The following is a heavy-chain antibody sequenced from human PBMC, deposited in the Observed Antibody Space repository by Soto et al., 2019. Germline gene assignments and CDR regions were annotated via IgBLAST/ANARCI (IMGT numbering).Heavy chain of an antibody. J-gene: IGHJ4*02. V-gene: IGHV3-73*02. CDR1: GFTLSGSA. CDR2: IRSKTHSYAT. Sequence: EVQLVESGGGLVQPGESLKLSCAASGFTLSGSAVHWVRQASGKGLEWVGRIRSKTHSYATEYIASVKGRFTMSRDDSNNTAYLQMNGLKTDDTAVYYCTRISGTYSFGYWGQGTLVTVSS. D-gene: IGHD1-26*01. CDR3: TRISGTYSFGY.